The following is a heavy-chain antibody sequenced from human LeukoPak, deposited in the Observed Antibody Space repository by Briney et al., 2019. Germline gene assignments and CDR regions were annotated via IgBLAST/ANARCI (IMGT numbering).Heavy chain of an antibody. CDR3: AREASYYFDY. V-gene: IGHV3-48*04. Sequence: PGGSLRLSCAASGFTFSSYSMNWVRQAPGKGLEWVSYISSSGSTIFYADSVKGRFTISRDNAENSLYLLMNSLRAEDTAVYYCAREASYYFDYWGQGTLVTVSS. CDR2: ISSSGSTI. CDR1: GFTFSSYS. J-gene: IGHJ4*02. D-gene: IGHD6-6*01.